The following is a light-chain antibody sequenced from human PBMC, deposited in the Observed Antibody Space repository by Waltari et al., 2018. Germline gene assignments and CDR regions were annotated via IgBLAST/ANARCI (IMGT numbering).Light chain of an antibody. J-gene: IGLJ3*02. V-gene: IGLV1-36*01. CDR1: SSNIGHNS. Sequence: QSVLTQPPSVSGAPRQRVPISCSGSSSNIGHNSVNWYQQLPGKPPKLLIYYDDLLSSGVSDRFSGSKSGTSASLAIAGLQSEDEAHYYCAAWDASLSSWLFGGGTKLTVL. CDR2: YDD. CDR3: AAWDASLSSWL.